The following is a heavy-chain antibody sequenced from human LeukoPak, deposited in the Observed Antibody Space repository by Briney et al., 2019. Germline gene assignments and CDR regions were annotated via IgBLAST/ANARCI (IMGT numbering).Heavy chain of an antibody. CDR2: ISGSGGST. Sequence: PGGSLRLSCAASGFTFSSYAMSWVRQAPGKGLEWVSAISGSGGSTYYADSVKGRFTISRDNSKNTLYLQMNSLRAEDTAVYYCAKGDYYDGSGYYTFDYWGQGTLVTVSS. CDR1: GFTFSSYA. CDR3: AKGDYYDGSGYYTFDY. V-gene: IGHV3-23*01. J-gene: IGHJ4*02. D-gene: IGHD3-22*01.